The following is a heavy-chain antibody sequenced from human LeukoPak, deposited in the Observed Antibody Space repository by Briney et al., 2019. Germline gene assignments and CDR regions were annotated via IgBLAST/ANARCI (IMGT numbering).Heavy chain of an antibody. D-gene: IGHD6-6*01. CDR2: ISTDGSST. CDR3: VREYSSSSGRAFDI. V-gene: IGHV3-74*01. J-gene: IGHJ3*02. Sequence: PGGSLRLSCAASGFTFSSYWMHWVRQAPGKGLVWVSRISTDGSSTNSADSVKGRLTISRDNAKNTLYLQMNSLRDEDTAVYYCVREYSSSSGRAFDIWGQGTMVTVSP. CDR1: GFTFSSYW.